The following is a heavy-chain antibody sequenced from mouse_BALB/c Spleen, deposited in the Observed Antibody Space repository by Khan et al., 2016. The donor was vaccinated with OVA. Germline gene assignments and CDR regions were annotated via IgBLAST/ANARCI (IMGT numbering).Heavy chain of an antibody. D-gene: IGHD2-1*01. V-gene: IGHV1S136*01. Sequence: VQLKQSGPELVKPGASVKMSCKASGYTFTDYVMHWVKQKPGQGLEWIGYIYPYNDETESTERFTGKATLTLDKSSNTAYMDLSRLTSAHSAVYYCARSTSDYYTMGYWGQGTSVTVSS. J-gene: IGHJ4*01. CDR1: GYTFTDYV. CDR3: ARSTSDYYTMGY. CDR2: IYPYNDET.